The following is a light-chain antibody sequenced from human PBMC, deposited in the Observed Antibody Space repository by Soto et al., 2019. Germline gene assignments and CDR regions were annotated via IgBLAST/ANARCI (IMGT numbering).Light chain of an antibody. J-gene: IGKJ4*01. CDR2: GAS. CDR1: QSVGSN. Sequence: EIVMTQSPATLSVSPGERATLSCGASQSVGSNLAWYQQKPGQTPRLVIYGASTRATGIPARFSGSGSGTEFTFTISSLQSEDFVVYYCQQYDKWPPTFGGGTKVEIK. V-gene: IGKV3-15*01. CDR3: QQYDKWPPT.